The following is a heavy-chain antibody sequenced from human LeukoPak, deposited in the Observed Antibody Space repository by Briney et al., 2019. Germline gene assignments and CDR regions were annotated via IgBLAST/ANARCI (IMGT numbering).Heavy chain of an antibody. CDR2: IYYSGST. CDR1: GGSISSYY. CDR3: ATRRVGATPFDY. J-gene: IGHJ4*02. D-gene: IGHD1-26*01. Sequence: SETLSLTCTVSGGSISSYYWSWIRQPPGKGLEWIGYIYYSGSTNYNPSLKSRVTISVDTSKNQFSLKLSSVTAADTAVYYCATRRVGATPFDYWGQGTLVTVSS. V-gene: IGHV4-59*08.